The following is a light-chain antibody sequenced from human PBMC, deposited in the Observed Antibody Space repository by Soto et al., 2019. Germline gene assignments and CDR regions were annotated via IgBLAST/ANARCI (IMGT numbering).Light chain of an antibody. CDR2: DVT. CDR1: SSDVGASNY. Sequence: QSALTQPASVSGSPGQSITISCTGTSSDVGASNYVSWYQQHPGEAPKLMISDVTDRPSGVSYRFSGSKSGSTASLTISGLEAEDEADYFCTSYTTSSTVVFGGGTKLTVL. CDR3: TSYTTSSTVV. J-gene: IGLJ2*01. V-gene: IGLV2-14*03.